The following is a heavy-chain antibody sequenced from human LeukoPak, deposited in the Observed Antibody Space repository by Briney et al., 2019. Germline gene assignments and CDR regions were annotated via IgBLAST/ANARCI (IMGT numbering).Heavy chain of an antibody. Sequence: GGSLRLSCAASGFPFNSNAMSWVRQAPGKGLEWVSVITGSGGSTYYADSVKGRFTISRDNSKNTLYLQMNSLRAEDTAVYYCAKGANYGDFLYFDYWGQGTLVTVSS. V-gene: IGHV3-23*01. CDR1: GFPFNSNA. CDR2: ITGSGGST. D-gene: IGHD4-17*01. J-gene: IGHJ4*02. CDR3: AKGANYGDFLYFDY.